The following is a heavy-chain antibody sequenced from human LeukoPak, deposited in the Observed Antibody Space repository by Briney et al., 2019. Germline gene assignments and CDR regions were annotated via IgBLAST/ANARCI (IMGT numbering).Heavy chain of an antibody. J-gene: IGHJ6*03. D-gene: IGHD6-6*01. CDR3: ARDRSGYSSSSYYYYYMDV. CDR1: GYTFTGYY. CDR2: IIPIFGTA. Sequence: SVKVSCKASGYTFTGYYMHWVRQAPGQGLEWMGGIIPIFGTANYAQKFQGRVTITTDESTSTAYMELSSLRSEDTAVYYCARDRSGYSSSSYYYYYMDVWGKGTTVTVSS. V-gene: IGHV1-69*05.